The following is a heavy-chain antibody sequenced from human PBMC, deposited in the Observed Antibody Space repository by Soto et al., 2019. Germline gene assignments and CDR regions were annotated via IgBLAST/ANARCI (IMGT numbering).Heavy chain of an antibody. V-gene: IGHV3-30-3*01. D-gene: IGHD3-22*01. CDR1: EFTFSSYA. Sequence: GSLRLSCAASEFTFSSYAMHWVRQAPGKGLEWVAVISYDGSNKYYADSVKGRFTISRDNSKNTLYLQMNSLRTEDTAVYYCVKGEFYYDSSAYYPFDSWGQGT. CDR3: VKGEFYYDSSAYYPFDS. CDR2: ISYDGSNK. J-gene: IGHJ4*02.